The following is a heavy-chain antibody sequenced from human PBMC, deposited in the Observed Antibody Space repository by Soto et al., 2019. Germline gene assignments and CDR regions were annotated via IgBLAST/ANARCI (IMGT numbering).Heavy chain of an antibody. Sequence: ASVKVSCKASGYTFTSYGISWVRQAPGRGLEWMGWISAYNGNTNYSQKLQGRVTITTDTSTSTAYMELSSLRSEDTAVYYCARDLGIAVEDIWGQGTMVTVSS. CDR2: ISAYNGNT. J-gene: IGHJ3*02. CDR3: ARDLGIAVEDI. V-gene: IGHV1-18*01. D-gene: IGHD6-19*01. CDR1: GYTFTSYG.